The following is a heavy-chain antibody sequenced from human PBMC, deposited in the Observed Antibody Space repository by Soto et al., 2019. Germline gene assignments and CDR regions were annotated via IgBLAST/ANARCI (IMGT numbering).Heavy chain of an antibody. Sequence: GGSLTLSCAASGFTVSDHYMDLVRQAPGKGLEWVARTKNKANRYTKEYAASVNGRFTISRDDSKNSLYLQMKRLKTEETAMYYCARVPPGRNGYNKFDDWGQGTRVTVSS. J-gene: IGHJ4*02. CDR3: ARVPPGRNGYNKFDD. CDR2: TKNKANRYTK. CDR1: GFTVSDHY. D-gene: IGHD5-12*01. V-gene: IGHV3-72*01.